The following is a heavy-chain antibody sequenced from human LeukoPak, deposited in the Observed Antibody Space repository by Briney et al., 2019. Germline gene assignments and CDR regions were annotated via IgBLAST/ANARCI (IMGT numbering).Heavy chain of an antibody. D-gene: IGHD2-2*01. V-gene: IGHV3-23*01. CDR2: ISGTGDST. CDR3: AKDQYCSSTSCYAGWGSFDY. J-gene: IGHJ4*02. CDR1: GFTFSNYA. Sequence: GGSLRLSCAASGFTFSNYAMSWVRQAPGKGLEWVSAISGTGDSTYYADSVKGRFTISRDNSKNTLYLQMNSLRAEDTAVYYCAKDQYCSSTSCYAGWGSFDYWGQGTLVTVSS.